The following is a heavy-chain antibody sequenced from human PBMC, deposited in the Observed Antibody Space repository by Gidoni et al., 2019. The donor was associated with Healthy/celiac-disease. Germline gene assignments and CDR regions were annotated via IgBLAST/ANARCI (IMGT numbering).Heavy chain of an antibody. CDR1: GFTFSSYA. CDR3: AKVRRSSGWYY. V-gene: IGHV3-23*01. CDR2: INGSGSST. J-gene: IGHJ4*02. Sequence: EVQLLESGGGLVQPGGSMRLSCAASGFTFSSYARSWVRQAPGKGLEWVSAINGSGSSTYYADSVKGRFTISRDNSKNTLYLQMNSLRAEDTAVYYCAKVRRSSGWYYWGQGTLVTVSS. D-gene: IGHD6-19*01.